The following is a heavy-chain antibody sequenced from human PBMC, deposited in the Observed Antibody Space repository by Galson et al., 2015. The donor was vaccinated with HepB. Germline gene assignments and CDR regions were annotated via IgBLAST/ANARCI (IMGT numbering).Heavy chain of an antibody. CDR3: ARDKADFWSGYFRTDGMDV. Sequence: SLRLSCAASGFTFSSYAMHWVRQAPGKGLEWVAVISYDGSNKYYADSVKGRFTISRDNSKNTLYLQMNSLRAEDTAVYYCARDKADFWSGYFRTDGMDVWGQGTTVTVSS. CDR2: ISYDGSNK. J-gene: IGHJ6*02. D-gene: IGHD3-3*01. V-gene: IGHV3-30*04. CDR1: GFTFSSYA.